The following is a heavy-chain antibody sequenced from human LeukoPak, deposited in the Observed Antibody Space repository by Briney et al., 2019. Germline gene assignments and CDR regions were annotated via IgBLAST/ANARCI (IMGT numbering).Heavy chain of an antibody. D-gene: IGHD2-15*01. Sequence: GGSLRLSCSASGFPFSSYAMHWVRQAPGKGLEYVSAISDSGGSTYYADSVKGRFTISRDNSKNTLYPQMSRLRAEDTAVYLCVRGYSFGPYGMDVWGQGTTVTVSS. CDR1: GFPFSSYA. J-gene: IGHJ6*02. CDR3: VRGYSFGPYGMDV. V-gene: IGHV3-64D*09. CDR2: ISDSGGST.